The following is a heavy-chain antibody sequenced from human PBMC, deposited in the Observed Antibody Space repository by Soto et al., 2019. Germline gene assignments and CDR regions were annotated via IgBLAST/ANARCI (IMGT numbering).Heavy chain of an antibody. CDR1: GFTFSNAW. V-gene: IGHV3-15*07. J-gene: IGHJ5*02. CDR3: TTDPLVVPAARDNWFDP. Sequence: GGSLRLSCAASGFTFSNAWMNWVRQAPGKGLEWVGRIKSKTDGGTTDYAAPVKGRFTISRDDSKNTLYLQMNSLKTEDTAVYYCTTDPLVVPAARDNWFDPWGQGTLVTVSS. CDR2: IKSKTDGGTT. D-gene: IGHD2-2*01.